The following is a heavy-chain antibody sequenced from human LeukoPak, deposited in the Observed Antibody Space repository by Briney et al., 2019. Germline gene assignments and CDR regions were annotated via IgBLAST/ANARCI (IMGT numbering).Heavy chain of an antibody. CDR1: GFTFSSYS. V-gene: IGHV3-21*01. D-gene: IGHD6-19*01. CDR3: ASSRGGWPPIDAFDI. CDR2: ISSSSSYI. Sequence: PGGSLRLSCAASGFTFSSYSMNWVRQAPGKGLEWVSSISSSSSYIYYADSVKGRFTTSRDNAKNSLYLQMNSLRAEDTAVYYCASSRGGWPPIDAFDIWGQGTMVTVSS. J-gene: IGHJ3*02.